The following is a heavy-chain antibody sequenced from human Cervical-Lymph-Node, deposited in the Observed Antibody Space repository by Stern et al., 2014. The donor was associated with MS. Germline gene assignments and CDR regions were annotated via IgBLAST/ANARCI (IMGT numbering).Heavy chain of an antibody. J-gene: IGHJ6*02. CDR3: ARDCRLRYFDNYGMDV. D-gene: IGHD3-9*01. Sequence: VQLEESGPGLVKPSQTLSLTCTVSGGSISSGSYYWSWIRQPAGKGLEWIGRIYTSGSTNYTPSHKSRVPISVDPSKNQFSLKLISLPAADTAVYYCARDCRLRYFDNYGMDVWGQGTTVTVSS. CDR2: IYTSGST. CDR1: GGSISSGSYY. V-gene: IGHV4-61*02.